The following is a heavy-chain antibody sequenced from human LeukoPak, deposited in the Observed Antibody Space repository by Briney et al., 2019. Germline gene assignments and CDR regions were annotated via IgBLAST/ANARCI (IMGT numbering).Heavy chain of an antibody. J-gene: IGHJ4*02. Sequence: GGSLRLSCAASGFTFSSYSMNWVRQAPGKGLEWVSSISSSSSYIYYADSVKGRFTISGDNAKNSLYLQMNGLRAEDTAVYYCAVYYDSSGYYYGFDYWGQGTLVTVSS. CDR2: ISSSSSYI. V-gene: IGHV3-21*01. CDR1: GFTFSSYS. D-gene: IGHD3-22*01. CDR3: AVYYDSSGYYYGFDY.